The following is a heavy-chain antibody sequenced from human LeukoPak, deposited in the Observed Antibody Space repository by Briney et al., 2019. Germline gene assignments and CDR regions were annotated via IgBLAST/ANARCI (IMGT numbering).Heavy chain of an antibody. Sequence: QTLSLTCAVSGGSTSSGGYSWSWLRQPPGKGLEWVGYIYHSGSTYYNPSLKSRVTISVNRSKNQFSLKLSSVTAADTAVYYCARDAYCGGDCYRGNWYFDLWGRGTLVTVSS. CDR3: ARDAYCGGDCYRGNWYFDL. D-gene: IGHD2-21*02. CDR2: IYHSGST. J-gene: IGHJ2*01. CDR1: GGSTSSGGYS. V-gene: IGHV4-30-2*01.